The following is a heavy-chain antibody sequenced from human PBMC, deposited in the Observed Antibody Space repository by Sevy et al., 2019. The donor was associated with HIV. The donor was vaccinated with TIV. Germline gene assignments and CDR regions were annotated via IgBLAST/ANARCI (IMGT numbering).Heavy chain of an antibody. CDR1: GLSFSNAW. CDR2: IRSETGGWTT. Sequence: GGSLRLSCAASGLSFSNAWMAWVRQAPGKGLEWVGRIRSETGGWTTDFASFAKVKFTITRDDPKNTLYLKMNSLKTEDTAVYYCAIDHRRDGMIVVPFEKWGLGTLVTVSS. CDR3: AIDHRRDGMIVVPFEK. V-gene: IGHV3-15*01. D-gene: IGHD3-22*01. J-gene: IGHJ4*02.